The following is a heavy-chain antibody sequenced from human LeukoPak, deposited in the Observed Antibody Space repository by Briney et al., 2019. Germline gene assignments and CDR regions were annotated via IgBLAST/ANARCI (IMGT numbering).Heavy chain of an antibody. CDR2: IYWDDDK. V-gene: IGHV2-5*02. Sequence: SGPTLVNPSHVPTLTIIFYCCSFSTSGVGVGWIRQPPGKALEWLALIYWDDDKRYSPSLKSRLTIAKDTSKNQVVLTMPNMDPVDTATYYCAHIQDRLLWLGHSLHNHFFFWGQGTLVTVSS. CDR1: CCSFSTSGVG. D-gene: IGHD3-10*01. J-gene: IGHJ4*02. CDR3: AHIQDRLLWLGHSLHNHFFF.